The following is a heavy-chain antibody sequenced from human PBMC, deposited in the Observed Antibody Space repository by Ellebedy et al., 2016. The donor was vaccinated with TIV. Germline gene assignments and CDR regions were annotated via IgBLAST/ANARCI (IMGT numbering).Heavy chain of an antibody. CDR1: GGSTSSSPYH. D-gene: IGHD2-2*01. V-gene: IGHV4-39*02. J-gene: IGHJ4*02. CDR2: ISYSGGT. CDR3: GWDCSSTSCRGGY. Sequence: MPSETLSLTCTVSGGSTSSSPYHWGWIRQPPGKGLEWIGSISYSGGTYYSPSLKCRVTISVDTSKNHFSLKLSSVTAADTAVYYCGWDCSSTSCRGGYWGRGTLVTVSS.